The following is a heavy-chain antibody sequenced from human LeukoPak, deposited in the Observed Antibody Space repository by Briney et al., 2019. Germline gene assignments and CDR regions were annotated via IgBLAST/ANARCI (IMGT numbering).Heavy chain of an antibody. CDR3: ARAVAGLDY. J-gene: IGHJ4*02. V-gene: IGHV3-23*01. Sequence: GGSLSLSCAASGFTFSSNGMSWVRQAPGKGLEWVSGISVTTGGAYYADSVKGRFTISRDNSKNTLYLQMNSLRAEDTAVYYCARAVAGLDYWGQGTLVTVSS. CDR2: ISVTTGGA. D-gene: IGHD6-19*01. CDR1: GFTFSSNG.